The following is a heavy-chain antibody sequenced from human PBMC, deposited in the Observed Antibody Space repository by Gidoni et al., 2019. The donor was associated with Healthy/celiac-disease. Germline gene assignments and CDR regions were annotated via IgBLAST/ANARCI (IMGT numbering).Heavy chain of an antibody. CDR1: GFTFSSYS. D-gene: IGHD1-20*01. Sequence: EVQLVESGGGLVKPGGSLRLSCAASGFTFSSYSMNWVRQAPGKGLEWVSSISSSSSYIYYADSVKGRFTISRDNAKNSLYLQMNSLRAEDTAVYYCARDRHNWTFTSDYMDVWGKGTTVTVSS. J-gene: IGHJ6*03. CDR2: ISSSSSYI. V-gene: IGHV3-21*01. CDR3: ARDRHNWTFTSDYMDV.